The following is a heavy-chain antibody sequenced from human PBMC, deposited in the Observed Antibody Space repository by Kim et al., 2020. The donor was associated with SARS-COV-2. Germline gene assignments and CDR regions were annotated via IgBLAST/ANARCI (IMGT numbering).Heavy chain of an antibody. D-gene: IGHD3-16*01. CDR2: INRNSDST. CDR3: VRGYAGGPFDL. CDR1: GFTFDDYG. Sequence: GGSLRLSCAASGFTFDDYGMRWVRQAPGKGLEWVSGINRNSDSTGYADSVKGRVTITRDNAKNSLFLQMNSPSAEDTALYHCVRGYAGGPFDLWGQGTLVAASA. V-gene: IGHV3-20*01. J-gene: IGHJ4*02.